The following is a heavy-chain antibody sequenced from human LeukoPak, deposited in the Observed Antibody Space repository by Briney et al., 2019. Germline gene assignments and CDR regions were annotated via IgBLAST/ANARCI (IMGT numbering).Heavy chain of an antibody. V-gene: IGHV4-4*07. D-gene: IGHD3-22*01. CDR3: AREEYFQDSNGYSYYLHS. CDR1: GGSIGWDY. J-gene: IGHJ4*02. Sequence: SETLSLTCTVSGGSIGWDYWSWIRQSAGKGLEWIGRIYKSGSTNYNPSFRSRVTMSVDTSKNQFSLSVTSVTAADTAVYYCAREEYFQDSNGYSYYLHSWGQGSLVTVPS. CDR2: IYKSGST.